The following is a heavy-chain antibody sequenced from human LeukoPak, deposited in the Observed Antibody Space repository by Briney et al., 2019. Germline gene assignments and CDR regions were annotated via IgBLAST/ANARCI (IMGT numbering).Heavy chain of an antibody. J-gene: IGHJ4*02. V-gene: IGHV4-59*01. CDR1: GGSISSYY. D-gene: IGHD6-13*01. CDR2: IYYSGST. Sequence: SETLSLTCTVSGGSISSYYWSWIRQPPGKGLEWIGYIYYSGSTNYNPSLKSRVTISVDTSKYKISLTLSSVTAADTAVYYCARSGIAAAGTFYFDYWGQGTLVTVSS. CDR3: ARSGIAAAGTFYFDY.